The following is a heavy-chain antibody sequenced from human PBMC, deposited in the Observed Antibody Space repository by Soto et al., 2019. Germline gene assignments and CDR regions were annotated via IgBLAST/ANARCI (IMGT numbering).Heavy chain of an antibody. CDR3: EEAAGPFDY. CDR2: IWNDGSNK. Sequence: QVQLVESGGGVVQPGRSLRLSCAASGFIFSTYGMHWVRQAPGKGLEWVAVIWNDGSNKYYADSVKGRFTISRDNSKNAPYLNMSSLRAEDTAVYYCEEAAGPFDYWGQGALVTVSS. J-gene: IGHJ4*02. CDR1: GFIFSTYG. V-gene: IGHV3-33*06.